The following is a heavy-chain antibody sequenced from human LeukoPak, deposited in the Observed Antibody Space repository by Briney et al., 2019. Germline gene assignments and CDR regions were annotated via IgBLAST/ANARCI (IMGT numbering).Heavy chain of an antibody. D-gene: IGHD5-18*01. CDR1: GFTVSSNY. CDR2: TYSGGST. CDR3: ARDLNSYGYLLDGYYFDY. V-gene: IGHV3-66*02. J-gene: IGHJ4*02. Sequence: GGSLRLSCAASGFTVSSNYMSWVRQAPGKGLEWVSVTYSGGSTYYADSVKGRFTISRDNSKNTLYLQMNSLRAEDTAVYYCARDLNSYGYLLDGYYFDYWGQGTLVTVSS.